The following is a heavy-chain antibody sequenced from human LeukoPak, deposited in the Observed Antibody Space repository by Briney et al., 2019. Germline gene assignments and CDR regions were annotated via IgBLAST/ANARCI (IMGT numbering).Heavy chain of an antibody. CDR2: IYYSGST. CDR1: GGSISSYY. Sequence: SETLSLTCTVSGGSISSYYWSWIRQPPGKGLEWIGYIYYSGSTNYNPSLKSRVTISVDTSKNQFSLKLNSVTAADTAVYYCAREIRCHHAFDIWGQGTMVTVSS. CDR3: AREIRCHHAFDI. V-gene: IGHV4-59*01. J-gene: IGHJ3*02.